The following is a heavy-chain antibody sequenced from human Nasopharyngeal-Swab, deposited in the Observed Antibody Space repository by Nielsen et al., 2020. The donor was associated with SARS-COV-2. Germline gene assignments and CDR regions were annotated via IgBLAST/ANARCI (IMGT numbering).Heavy chain of an antibody. D-gene: IGHD3-9*01. Sequence: SETLSLTCIVSGGTASGGSISSYYWSWIRQPPGKGLEWIGYIHSSGSTKYNPSLKSRVTISVDTSKNQFSLKLSSVTAADTAVYYCAREYYDILTGYSRFEYWGQGTLVTVSS. CDR3: AREYYDILTGYSRFEY. CDR2: IHSSGST. CDR1: GGTASGGSISSYY. J-gene: IGHJ4*02. V-gene: IGHV4-59*01.